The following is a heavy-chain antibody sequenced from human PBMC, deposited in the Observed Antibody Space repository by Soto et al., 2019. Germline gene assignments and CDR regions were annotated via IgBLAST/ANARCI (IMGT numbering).Heavy chain of an antibody. Sequence: GGSLRLSCEGCGFIFSIFEMNWVRQAPGKGLEWISYISTTGNIIEYADSVKGRFTISRDNAKNSVYLEMKSLRVDDTAVYYCARESPTLTVAESYWGRGSLVTVSS. CDR2: ISTTGNII. D-gene: IGHD6-19*01. J-gene: IGHJ4*02. CDR3: ARESPTLTVAESY. CDR1: GFIFSIFE. V-gene: IGHV3-48*03.